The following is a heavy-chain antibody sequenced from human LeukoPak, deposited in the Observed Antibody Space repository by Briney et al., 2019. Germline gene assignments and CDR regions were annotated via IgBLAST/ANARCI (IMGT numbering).Heavy chain of an antibody. CDR3: ARGGYGDYYFDY. CDR2: IYYSGST. CDR1: GGSISSSSYY. V-gene: IGHV4-39*07. J-gene: IGHJ4*02. D-gene: IGHD4-17*01. Sequence: SETLSLTCTVSGGSISSSSYYWGWIRQPPGKGLEWIGSIYYSGSTYYNPSLKSRVTISVDTSKNQFSLKLSSVTAADTAVYYCARGGYGDYYFDYWGQGTLVTVSS.